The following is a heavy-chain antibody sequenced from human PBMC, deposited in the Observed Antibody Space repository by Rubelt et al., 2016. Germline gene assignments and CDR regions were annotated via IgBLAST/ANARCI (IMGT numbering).Heavy chain of an antibody. Sequence: QVQLVQSGAEVKKPGASVKVSCKVSGYTLTELSMHWVRQAPGKGLEWMGGFDPEDGETIYAQKFQGGVTMHEDTPTDTAYMELSSLRSEDTAVYYCAIRQPDYGDLDFDYWGQGTLVTVSS. CDR1: GYTLTELS. CDR3: AIRQPDYGDLDFDY. V-gene: IGHV1-24*01. CDR2: FDPEDGET. J-gene: IGHJ4*02. D-gene: IGHD4-17*01.